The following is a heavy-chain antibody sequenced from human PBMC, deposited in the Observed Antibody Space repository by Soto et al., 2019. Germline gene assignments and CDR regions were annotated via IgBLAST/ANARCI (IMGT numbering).Heavy chain of an antibody. Sequence: QVQLVESGGGLVRPGGPLRLSCAASGFTFSDHYMSWIRQAPGKGLEWISYISSSGSFPNYADSVKGRFTISRDNGKKSLYLQMNNLTAEDTALYYCARGRLTHYYYGLDVWGQGTTVTVS. J-gene: IGHJ6*02. CDR2: ISSSGSFP. V-gene: IGHV3-11*06. CDR1: GFTFSDHY. CDR3: ARGRLTHYYYGLDV. D-gene: IGHD3-10*01.